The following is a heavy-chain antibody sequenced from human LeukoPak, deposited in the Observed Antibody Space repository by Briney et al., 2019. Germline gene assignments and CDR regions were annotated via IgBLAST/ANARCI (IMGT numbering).Heavy chain of an antibody. CDR3: ARLLQQLVYYYYYYMDV. Sequence: GGSLRLSRAASGFTASRNYMSSVRQAPGKGLERVSVIYSGGSTYYADSAKGRFTISRDNSKNTRYLQMNSLRAEDTAVYYCARLLQQLVYYYYYYMDVWGKGSTVTVSS. CDR2: IYSGGST. V-gene: IGHV3-53*01. CDR1: GFTASRNY. D-gene: IGHD6-13*01. J-gene: IGHJ6*03.